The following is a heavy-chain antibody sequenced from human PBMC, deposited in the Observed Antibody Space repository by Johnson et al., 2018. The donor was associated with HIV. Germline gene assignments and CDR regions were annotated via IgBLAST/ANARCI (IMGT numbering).Heavy chain of an antibody. J-gene: IGHJ3*02. CDR3: ARDVSYRYDGDGWADAFDI. D-gene: IGHD2-21*01. Sequence: VQLVESGGGLVKPGGSLRLSCAGSGFTLSDYYMSWVRQAPGRGLEWVANIKHDGSRIQYMDSVKGRFTITRDNTRHLLFLQMNTLRAEDTAVYSCARDVSYRYDGDGWADAFDIWGQGTMVTVSS. V-gene: IGHV3-7*01. CDR2: IKHDGSRI. CDR1: GFTLSDYY.